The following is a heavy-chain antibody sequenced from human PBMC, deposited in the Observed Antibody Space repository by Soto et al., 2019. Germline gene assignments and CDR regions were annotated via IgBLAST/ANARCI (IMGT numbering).Heavy chain of an antibody. J-gene: IGHJ6*02. V-gene: IGHV4-59*01. CDR3: ARVGIRFLEWSRPYYGMDV. CDR1: GGSISSYY. D-gene: IGHD3-3*01. CDR2: IYYSGST. Sequence: SETLSLTCTVSGGSISSYYWSWIRQPPGKGLEWIGYIYYSGSTNYNPSLKSRVTISVDTSKNQFSLKLSSVAAADTAVYYCARVGIRFLEWSRPYYGMDVWGQGTTVTVSS.